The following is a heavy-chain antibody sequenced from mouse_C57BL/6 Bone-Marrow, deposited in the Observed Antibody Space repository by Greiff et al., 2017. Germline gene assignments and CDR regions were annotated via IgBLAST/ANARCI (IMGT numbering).Heavy chain of an antibody. CDR3: AKRYGSSSLYAMDY. D-gene: IGHD1-1*01. Sequence: QVQLQQSGAELARPGASVKLSCKASGYTFTSYGISWVKQSTGQGLEWIGEINPRSGNTYYNEKFKGKATLTADKSSSTAYMELRSLTSEDSAVYCCAKRYGSSSLYAMDYWGQGTSVTVSS. V-gene: IGHV1-81*01. CDR2: INPRSGNT. CDR1: GYTFTSYG. J-gene: IGHJ4*01.